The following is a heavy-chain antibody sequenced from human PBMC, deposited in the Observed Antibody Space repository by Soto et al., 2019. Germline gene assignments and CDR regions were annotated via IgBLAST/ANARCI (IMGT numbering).Heavy chain of an antibody. CDR2: ISTSKGDT. V-gene: IGHV1-18*01. Sequence: QVQLVQSGPEVKKPGASVKVSCKTSGYTFTSYGIAWVLQAPGQGLEWMGWISTSKGDTNYAQKFQGRVTMTTDTSTRTAYMELRSLRSDDTALYYCATRSPEFDFWGQGTLVTVSS. CDR3: ATRSPEFDF. CDR1: GYTFTSYG. J-gene: IGHJ4*02.